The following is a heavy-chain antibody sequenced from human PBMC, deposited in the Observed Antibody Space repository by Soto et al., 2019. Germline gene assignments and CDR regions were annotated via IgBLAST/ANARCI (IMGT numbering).Heavy chain of an antibody. CDR2: IYYSGST. J-gene: IGHJ4*02. D-gene: IGHD3-22*01. CDR3: ARASEGGYYSEVSRFDY. CDR1: GGSISSGDYY. Sequence: SATLSLTCPVSGGSISSGDYYWSWLRQPPGKGLEWIGYIYYSGSTYYNPSLKSRVTISVDTSKNQFSLKLSSVTAADTAVYYCARASEGGYYSEVSRFDYWGQGTLVTVSS. V-gene: IGHV4-30-4*01.